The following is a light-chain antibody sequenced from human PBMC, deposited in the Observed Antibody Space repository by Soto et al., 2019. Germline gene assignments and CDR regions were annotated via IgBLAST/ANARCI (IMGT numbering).Light chain of an antibody. V-gene: IGLV2-14*03. CDR1: SSDVGGYNY. CDR3: GSYTSSSTYV. Sequence: QSALTQPASVSGSPGQSITISCTGTSSDVGGYNYVSWYQQHPGKAPILMIYRVTDRPSGVSNRFSASKSGNTASLTISGLQAEDEADYYCGSYTSSSTYVFGTGTKVTVL. CDR2: RVT. J-gene: IGLJ1*01.